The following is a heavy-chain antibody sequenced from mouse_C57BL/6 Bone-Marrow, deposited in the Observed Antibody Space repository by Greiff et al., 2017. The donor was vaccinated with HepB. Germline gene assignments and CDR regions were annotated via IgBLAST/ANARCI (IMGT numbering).Heavy chain of an antibody. D-gene: IGHD1-1*01. CDR2: FHPYNDDT. J-gene: IGHJ1*03. CDR3: ARGIDTTVEETYFDV. Sequence: QVQLKESGAELVKPGASVKMSCKASGYTFTTYPIEWMKQNHGKSLEWIGNFHPYNDDTKYNEKSKGKATLTVEKSSSTVSLVLSRLTSDDAAVYYCARGIDTTVEETYFDVWGTGTTVTVSS. V-gene: IGHV1-47*01. CDR1: GYTFTTYP.